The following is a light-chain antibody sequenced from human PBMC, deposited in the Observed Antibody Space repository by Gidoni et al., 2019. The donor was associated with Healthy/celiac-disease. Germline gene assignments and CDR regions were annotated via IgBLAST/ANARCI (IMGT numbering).Light chain of an antibody. Sequence: QSVLTQPPSVSGAPGQGVTISCTGSSSNIGAGYDVHWYQQLPGTAPKLLIYGNSIRPSGFPDRFSGSTSGTSASLAITWLQAEDEADYYCQSYDSNLSGYVFGTGTKVTVL. CDR1: SSNIGAGYD. CDR2: GNS. CDR3: QSYDSNLSGYV. V-gene: IGLV1-40*01. J-gene: IGLJ1*01.